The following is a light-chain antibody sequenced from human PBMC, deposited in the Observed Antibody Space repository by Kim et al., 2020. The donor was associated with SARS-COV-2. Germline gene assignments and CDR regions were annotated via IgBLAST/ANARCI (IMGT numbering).Light chain of an antibody. CDR1: SSDIGTNT. CDR2: ATS. Sequence: GLWVSVSCSGRSSDIGTNTVDWYQQLPVAAPNLLMFATSQRPSGVPDRFSGSKSGTSASLAISGLQSDDEAEYYCAAWDGILNAYVFGTGTKVTVL. CDR3: AAWDGILNAYV. J-gene: IGLJ1*01. V-gene: IGLV1-44*01.